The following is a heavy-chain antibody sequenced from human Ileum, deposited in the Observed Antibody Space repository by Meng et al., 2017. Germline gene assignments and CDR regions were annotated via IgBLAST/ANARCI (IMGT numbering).Heavy chain of an antibody. CDR3: ARRIAAAGTTLGY. V-gene: IGHV1-8*01. D-gene: IGHD6-13*01. J-gene: IGHJ4*02. CDR2: MNPNSGNT. Sequence: ASVKVSCKASGYTFTSYDINWVRQATGQGREWMGWMNPNSGNTGYAQKFQGRVTMTRNTSISTAYMELSNLRSEDTAVYYCARRIAAAGTTLGYWGQGTLVTVSS. CDR1: GYTFTSYD.